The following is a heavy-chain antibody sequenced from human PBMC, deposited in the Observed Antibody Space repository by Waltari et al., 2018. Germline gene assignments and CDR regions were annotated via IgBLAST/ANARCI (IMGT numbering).Heavy chain of an antibody. J-gene: IGHJ5*02. D-gene: IGHD6-6*01. CDR3: AKSASGSSPGWSDP. Sequence: QVQLVESGGGVVQPGGSLRLSCAASGFTFSTYGMHWVRQAPGKGLEWVSFIRYDGNDKYYTDSVKDQFTISRDNSKNTLYLQMNSLRAEDTAVYYCAKSASGSSPGWSDPWGQGTLVTVSS. V-gene: IGHV3-30*02. CDR2: IRYDGNDK. CDR1: GFTFSTYG.